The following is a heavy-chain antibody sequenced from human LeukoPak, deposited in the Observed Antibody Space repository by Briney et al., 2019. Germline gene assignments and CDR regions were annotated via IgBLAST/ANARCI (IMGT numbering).Heavy chain of an antibody. Sequence: SETLSLTCTVSGYSISSGYYWGWIRQPPGKGLEWIGSIYHSGSTYYNPSLKSRVTISVDTSKNQFSLKLSSVTAADTAVYYCARSAPPYYYDSSGSGYFDYWGQGTLVTVSS. CDR1: GYSISSGYY. CDR3: ARSAPPYYYDSSGSGYFDY. CDR2: IYHSGST. J-gene: IGHJ4*02. D-gene: IGHD3-22*01. V-gene: IGHV4-38-2*02.